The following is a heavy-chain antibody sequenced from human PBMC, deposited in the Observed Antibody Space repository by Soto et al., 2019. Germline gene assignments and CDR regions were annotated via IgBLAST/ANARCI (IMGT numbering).Heavy chain of an antibody. J-gene: IGHJ4*02. Sequence: EVQLVESGGGLVKPGGSLRLSCADSGFTFSSYSMNWVRQAPGKGLEWVSSISSSSSYIYYADSVKGRFTISRDNAKNSLYLQMNSLRAEDTAVYYCASRIPPALLQYSSGWYFDYWGQGTLVTVSS. CDR1: GFTFSSYS. CDR3: ASRIPPALLQYSSGWYFDY. CDR2: ISSSSSYI. D-gene: IGHD6-19*01. V-gene: IGHV3-21*01.